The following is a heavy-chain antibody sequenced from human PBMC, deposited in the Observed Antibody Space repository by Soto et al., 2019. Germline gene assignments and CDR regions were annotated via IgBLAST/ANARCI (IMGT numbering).Heavy chain of an antibody. CDR1: GDSISTRSNY. J-gene: IGHJ1*01. V-gene: IGHV4-39*02. Sequence: QLQLQESGPGLVKPSETLSLTCTVSGDSISTRSNYWAWIRQPPGKGLEWIGSIYYTGGSYYNPSPKCLVTLFLDTAKNQLSLNLNSVTAADTAVYYCAREGPPLRAHNPPEYFQHWGPGTPVTVSS. CDR3: AREGPPLRAHNPPEYFQH. CDR2: IYYTGGS.